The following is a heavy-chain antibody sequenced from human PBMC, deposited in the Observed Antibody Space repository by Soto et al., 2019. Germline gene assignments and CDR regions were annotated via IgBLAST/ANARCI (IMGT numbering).Heavy chain of an antibody. V-gene: IGHV3-23*01. CDR2: ISGSGGST. Sequence: GGSLRLSCAASGFTFSSYAMSWVRQAPGKGLEWVSAISGSGGSTYYADSVKGRFTISRDNSKNTLYLQMNSLRAEDTAVYYCAKYAQDGGYDSTSPIQLWLPTPLDYFDYWGQGTLVTVSS. CDR3: AKYAQDGGYDSTSPIQLWLPTPLDYFDY. J-gene: IGHJ4*02. D-gene: IGHD5-18*01. CDR1: GFTFSSYA.